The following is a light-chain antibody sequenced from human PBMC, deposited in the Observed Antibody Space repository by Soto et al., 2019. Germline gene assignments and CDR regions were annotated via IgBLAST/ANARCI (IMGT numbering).Light chain of an antibody. J-gene: IGKJ4*01. CDR1: QSVSSSY. CDR3: QQYGSSTTLT. V-gene: IGKV3-20*01. CDR2: GAS. Sequence: EIVLTQSPGTLSLSPGERATLSCRASQSVSSSYLAWYQQKPGQAPRLLIYGASSRATGIPDRFSGSGSGTHFTLTISRLEPEDFAVYYCQQYGSSTTLTFGGGTKVEIK.